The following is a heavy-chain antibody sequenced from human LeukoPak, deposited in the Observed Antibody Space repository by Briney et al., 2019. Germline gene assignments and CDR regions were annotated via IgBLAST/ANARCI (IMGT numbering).Heavy chain of an antibody. CDR1: GGSFSGYY. Sequence: PSETLSLTCAVYGGSFSGYYWSWIRQPPGKGLEWIGEINHSGSTNYNPSLKSRVTISVDTSKNQFSLKLSSVTAADTAVYYCARRPRGWLLLLSRATAFDIWGQGTMVTVSS. CDR3: ARRPRGWLLLLSRATAFDI. CDR2: INHSGST. V-gene: IGHV4-34*01. D-gene: IGHD3-22*01. J-gene: IGHJ3*02.